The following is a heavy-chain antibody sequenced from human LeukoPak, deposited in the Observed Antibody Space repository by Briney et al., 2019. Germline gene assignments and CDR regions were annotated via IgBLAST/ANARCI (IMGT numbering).Heavy chain of an antibody. D-gene: IGHD6-19*01. J-gene: IGHJ6*02. CDR2: ISAYNGNT. Sequence: ASVKVSCKASGYTFTSYGISWVRQAPGQVLEWMGWISAYNGNTNYAQKLQGRVTMTTDTSTSTAYMELRSLRSDDTAVYYCASPEGAVAGPTRGQYYYYGMDVWGQGTTVTVSS. CDR3: ASPEGAVAGPTRGQYYYYGMDV. CDR1: GYTFTSYG. V-gene: IGHV1-18*01.